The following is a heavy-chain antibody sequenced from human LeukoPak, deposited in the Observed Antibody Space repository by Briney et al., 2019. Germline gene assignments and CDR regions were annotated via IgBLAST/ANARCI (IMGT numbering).Heavy chain of an antibody. CDR3: ARNRTTGYSYGYPNYGMDV. J-gene: IGHJ6*02. D-gene: IGHD5-18*01. CDR2: ISGSGGST. Sequence: GGFLRLSCAASGFTFSSYAMSWVRQAPGKGLEWVSAISGSGGSTYYADSVKGRFTISRDNSKNTLYLQMNSLRAEDTAVYYCARNRTTGYSYGYPNYGMDVWGQGTTVTVSS. CDR1: GFTFSSYA. V-gene: IGHV3-23*01.